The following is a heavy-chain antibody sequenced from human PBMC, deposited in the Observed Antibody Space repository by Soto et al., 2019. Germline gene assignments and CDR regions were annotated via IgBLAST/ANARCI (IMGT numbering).Heavy chain of an antibody. D-gene: IGHD2-21*02. V-gene: IGHV3-21*01. J-gene: IGHJ6*02. CDR3: AREETAWPLAYGLDV. Sequence: GGSLRLSCEASGFGFSTYSMHWFRQAPGKGLEWVSSIGRRSDIYYADSVKGRFTISRDNAKNSVSLQMNSLRDEDTAVYYCAREETAWPLAYGLDVWGQGTTVTVSS. CDR1: GFGFSTYS. CDR2: IGRRSDI.